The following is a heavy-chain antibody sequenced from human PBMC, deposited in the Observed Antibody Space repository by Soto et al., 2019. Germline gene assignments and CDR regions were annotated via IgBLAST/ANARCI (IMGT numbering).Heavy chain of an antibody. J-gene: IGHJ4*02. D-gene: IGHD7-27*01. CDR2: ISGSGGST. CDR1: GFTFSSYA. V-gene: IGHV3-23*01. Sequence: GGSLRLSCAASGFTFSSYAMSWVRQAPGKGLEWVSAISGSGGSTYYADSVKGRFTTSRDNSKNTLYLQMNSLRAEDTAVYYCAKESHVGTVVGYFDYWGQETRSPSP. CDR3: AKESHVGTVVGYFDY.